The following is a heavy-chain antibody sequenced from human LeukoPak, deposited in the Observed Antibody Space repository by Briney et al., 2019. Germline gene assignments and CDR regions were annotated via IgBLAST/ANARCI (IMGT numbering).Heavy chain of an antibody. V-gene: IGHV4-39*01. D-gene: IGHD2-2*01. CDR3: ARLTRYCSSTSCYADY. Sequence: PSETLSLTCTVSAGSISSSSYYWGWIRQPPGKGLEWIGNIYYSGSTYYNPSLKNRVTISVKTSKNQFSLKLSSVTAADTAVYYCARLTRYCSSTSCYADYWGQGTLVTVSS. CDR1: AGSISSSSYY. J-gene: IGHJ4*02. CDR2: IYYSGST.